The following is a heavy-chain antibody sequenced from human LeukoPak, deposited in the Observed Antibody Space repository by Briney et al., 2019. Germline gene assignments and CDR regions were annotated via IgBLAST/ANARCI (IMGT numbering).Heavy chain of an antibody. Sequence: GGSLRLSCAASGFTFSNYWMHWVRPAPGKGLVWVSRINSDGSSTSYADSVKGRFTISRDNAKNTLSLQMNSLRAEDTAVYYCARDYDFWSGFFDYWGQGTLVTVSS. CDR3: ARDYDFWSGFFDY. V-gene: IGHV3-74*01. D-gene: IGHD3-3*01. CDR2: INSDGSST. CDR1: GFTFSNYW. J-gene: IGHJ4*02.